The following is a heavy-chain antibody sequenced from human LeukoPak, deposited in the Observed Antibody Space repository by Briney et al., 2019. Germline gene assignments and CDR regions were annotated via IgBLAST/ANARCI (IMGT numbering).Heavy chain of an antibody. CDR2: ISAYNGNT. V-gene: IGHV1-18*03. Sequence: GASVKVSCKASGYTFTSYGISWVRQAPGQGLEWMGWISAYNGNTNYAQKLQGRVTMTTDTSTSTAYMELRSLRLDDMAVYSCARDENYGIFFNVDYWGQGTLVTVSS. D-gene: IGHD4-17*01. CDR3: ARDENYGIFFNVDY. J-gene: IGHJ4*02. CDR1: GYTFTSYG.